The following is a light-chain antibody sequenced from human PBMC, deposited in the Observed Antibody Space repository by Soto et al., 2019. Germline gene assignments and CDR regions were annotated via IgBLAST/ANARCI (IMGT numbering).Light chain of an antibody. CDR2: KAS. Sequence: DIQMTQSPSTLSASVGDRVTITCRASQSISSWLAWYQQKPGKAPKLLIYKASSLESGVPSRFIGSGSGTAFTLTISSLQPDDFATYYCQQYNSYSKTFGQGTKVEIK. CDR3: QQYNSYSKT. J-gene: IGKJ1*01. V-gene: IGKV1-5*03. CDR1: QSISSW.